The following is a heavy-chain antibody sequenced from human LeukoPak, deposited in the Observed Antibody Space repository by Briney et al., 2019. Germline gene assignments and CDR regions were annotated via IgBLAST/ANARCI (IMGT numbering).Heavy chain of an antibody. CDR2: SVPMSDTK. CDR3: AATSIIFNWFDP. Sequence: SVKVSCKASVGSFGDFAIIWVRQAPGHGLEWMGRSVPMSDTKDYAQKFQGRVTFTTDESTTTAHMELSNLSPEDTAVYYCAATSIIFNWFDPWGQGTLVTVSS. V-gene: IGHV1-69*05. CDR1: VGSFGDFA. J-gene: IGHJ5*02. D-gene: IGHD1-14*01.